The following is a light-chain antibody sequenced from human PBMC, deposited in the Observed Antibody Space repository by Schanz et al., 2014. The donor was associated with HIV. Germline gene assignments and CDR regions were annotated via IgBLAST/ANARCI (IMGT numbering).Light chain of an antibody. CDR1: SNDAGGYKY. V-gene: IGLV2-8*01. CDR2: EVS. CDR3: SSSAGRDDVV. Sequence: QSALTQPPSASGSPGQSVTISCTGSSNDAGGYKYVSWHQQSAGRAPRLLIYEVSKRPSGVPGRFSGSKSGNTASLTVSGLQADDEADYYCSSSAGRDDVVFGGGTKLTVL. J-gene: IGLJ2*01.